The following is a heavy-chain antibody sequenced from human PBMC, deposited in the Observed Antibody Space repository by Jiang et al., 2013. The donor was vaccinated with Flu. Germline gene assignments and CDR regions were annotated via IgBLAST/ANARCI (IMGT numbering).Heavy chain of an antibody. CDR1: GGSVSSGSYY. CDR3: ARWGSSWYYWFDP. V-gene: IGHV4-61*01. CDR2: IYYSGST. J-gene: IGHJ5*02. D-gene: IGHD6-13*01. Sequence: LLKPSETLSLTCTVSGGSVSSGSYYWSWIRQPPGKGLGWIGYIYYSGSTNYNPSLKSRVTISVDTSKNQFSLKLSSVTAADTAVYYCARWGSSWYYWFDPWGQGTLVTVSS.